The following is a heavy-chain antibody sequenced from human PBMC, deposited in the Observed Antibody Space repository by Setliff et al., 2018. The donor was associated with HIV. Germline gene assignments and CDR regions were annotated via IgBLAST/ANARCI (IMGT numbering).Heavy chain of an antibody. V-gene: IGHV4-39*01. CDR3: ARGKHDFSNYGSSDYFYYMDV. Sequence: SETLSLTCTVSGGSISSNIYFWGWIRQPPGKGLEWIGSIYYSGSAYYNSSLRSRLTISVDTSKNQFSLKLKSVTAADTAVYYCARGKHDFSNYGSSDYFYYMDVWGKGTTVTVSS. CDR2: IYYSGSA. J-gene: IGHJ6*03. CDR1: GGSISSNIYF. D-gene: IGHD4-4*01.